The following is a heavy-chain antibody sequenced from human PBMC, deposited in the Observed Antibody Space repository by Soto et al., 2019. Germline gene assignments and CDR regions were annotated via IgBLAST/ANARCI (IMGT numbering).Heavy chain of an antibody. CDR1: GGSISSVNW. Sequence: PSETLSLTCAVSGGSISSVNWWSWIRQPPGKGLEWIGYIYYSGSTNYNPSLKSRVTISVDTSKNQFSLKLSSVTAADTAVYYCASAFGDPYYYGMDVWGQGTTVTVSS. CDR2: IYYSGST. CDR3: ASAFGDPYYYGMDV. J-gene: IGHJ6*02. D-gene: IGHD3-10*01. V-gene: IGHV4-59*08.